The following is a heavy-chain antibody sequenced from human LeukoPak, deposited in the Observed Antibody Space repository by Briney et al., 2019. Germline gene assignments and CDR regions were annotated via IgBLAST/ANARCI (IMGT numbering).Heavy chain of an antibody. V-gene: IGHV5-51*01. CDR3: ACRDFCSTWSGP. J-gene: IGHJ5*02. CDR1: GYSFTNYW. Sequence: GESLKISCQGFGYSFTNYWIGWVRQMPGKGLEWMGVIYPGDSRTGYNPSFQGQVTISADKSISTAYLQWSSLKASDTAVYYCACRDFCSTWSGPWGQGTLVTVSS. CDR2: IYPGDSRT. D-gene: IGHD3-3*01.